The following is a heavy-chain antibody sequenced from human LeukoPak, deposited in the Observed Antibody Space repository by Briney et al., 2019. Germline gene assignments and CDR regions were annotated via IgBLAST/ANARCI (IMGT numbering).Heavy chain of an antibody. V-gene: IGHV4-59*05. CDR1: GGSISSYY. Sequence: SETLSLTCTVSGGSISSYYWSWIRQPAGKGLEWIGSIYYSGSTYYNPSLKSRVTISVDTSKNQFSLKLSSVTAADTAVYYCARHPLYCSGGSCYSNPYNWFDPWGQGTLVTVSS. D-gene: IGHD2-15*01. CDR3: ARHPLYCSGGSCYSNPYNWFDP. CDR2: IYYSGST. J-gene: IGHJ5*02.